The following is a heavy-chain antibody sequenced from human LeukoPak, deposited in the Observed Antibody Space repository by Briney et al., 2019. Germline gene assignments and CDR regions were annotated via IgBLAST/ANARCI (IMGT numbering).Heavy chain of an antibody. D-gene: IGHD2-2*01. J-gene: IGHJ4*02. CDR1: GFTFSSYW. CDR2: INTDGSST. Sequence: GGSLRLSCAASGFTFSSYWMHWVRQAPGNGLVWVSRINTDGSSTSYADSVKGRFTISRDNAKNTLYLQMNSLRAEDTAVYYCARASTGAFDYWGQGTLVTVSS. CDR3: ARASTGAFDY. V-gene: IGHV3-74*01.